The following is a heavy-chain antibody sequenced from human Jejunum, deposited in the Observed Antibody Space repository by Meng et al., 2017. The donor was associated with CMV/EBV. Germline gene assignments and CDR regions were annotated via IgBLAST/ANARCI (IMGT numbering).Heavy chain of an antibody. Sequence: QVHMMSSASELTQPGASVKVSCRPYGYTFTSYAINWVRQAPGQGPDWMGWIDPNTGNPTYDQGFTGRFVFSLDTSVSTAYLQINSLRADDTAVYYCARDSPLDGYSLLDYWGQGTLVTVS. J-gene: IGHJ4*02. CDR1: GYTFTSYA. CDR2: IDPNTGNP. D-gene: IGHD5-24*01. CDR3: ARDSPLDGYSLLDY. V-gene: IGHV7-4-1*02.